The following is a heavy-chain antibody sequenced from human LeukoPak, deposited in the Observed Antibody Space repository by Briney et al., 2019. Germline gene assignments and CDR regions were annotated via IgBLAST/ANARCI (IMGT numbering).Heavy chain of an antibody. D-gene: IGHD3-9*01. CDR2: IYYSGST. J-gene: IGHJ5*02. V-gene: IGHV4-39*07. Sequence: SETLSLTCTVSGGSISSSSYYWGWIRQPPGKGLEWIGSIYYSGSTYYNPSLKSRVTISVDTSKNQFSLKLSSVTAADTAVYYCARGHYDILTGYPNWFDPWGQGILVTVSS. CDR3: ARGHYDILTGYPNWFDP. CDR1: GGSISSSSYY.